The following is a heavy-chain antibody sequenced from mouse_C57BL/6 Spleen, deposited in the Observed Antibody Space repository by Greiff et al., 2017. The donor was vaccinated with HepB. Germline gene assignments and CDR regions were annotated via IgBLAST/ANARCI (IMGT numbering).Heavy chain of an antibody. D-gene: IGHD1-1*01. V-gene: IGHV5-17*01. CDR2: ISSGSSTI. J-gene: IGHJ2*01. CDR3: ARHCYGSSYYFDY. Sequence: VQLQQSGGGLVKPGGSLKLSCAASGFTFSDYGMHWVRQAPEKGLEWVAYISSGSSTIYYADTVMGRFTISRDNAKNTLYLQMTSLRSEDTAMYYCARHCYGSSYYFDYWGQGTTLTVAS. CDR1: GFTFSDYG.